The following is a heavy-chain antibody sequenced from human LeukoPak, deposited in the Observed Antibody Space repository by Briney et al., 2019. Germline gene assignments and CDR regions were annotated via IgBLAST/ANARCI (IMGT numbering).Heavy chain of an antibody. Sequence: RGSLRLSCAASGFTFSDYYMSWIRQAPGKGLEWVSYISSSSSTLYYADSVKGRFTISRDNAKNSLYLQMNSLRAEDTAVYYCARLPPLYSSGWYAADYWGQGTLVTVSS. CDR1: GFTFSDYY. V-gene: IGHV3-11*04. CDR2: ISSSSSTL. J-gene: IGHJ4*02. CDR3: ARLPPLYSSGWYAADY. D-gene: IGHD6-19*01.